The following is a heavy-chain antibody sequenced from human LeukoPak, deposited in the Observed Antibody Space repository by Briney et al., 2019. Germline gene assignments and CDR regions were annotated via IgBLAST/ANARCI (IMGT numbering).Heavy chain of an antibody. Sequence: ASVKVSCKASGYSFTSNYMHWVRQAPGQGLEWMGRINPNSGGTNYAQKFQGRVTMTRDTSISTAYMELSRLRSDDTAVYYCARGGSSWYVEYFDYWGQGTLVTVSS. J-gene: IGHJ4*02. V-gene: IGHV1-2*06. CDR3: ARGGSSWYVEYFDY. CDR2: INPNSGGT. D-gene: IGHD6-13*01. CDR1: GYSFTSNY.